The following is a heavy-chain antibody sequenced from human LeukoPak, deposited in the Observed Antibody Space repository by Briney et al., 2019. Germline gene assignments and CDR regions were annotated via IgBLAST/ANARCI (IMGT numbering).Heavy chain of an antibody. Sequence: GGSLRLSCVVSGFTFNRCWMNWVRQAPGKGLEWVAHINPDGRNTYYVDSVKGRFTISRDNAQNSMYLQMNSLRVEDTAVYYCTSWGDTTAEYFQRWGQGTLVTVSS. J-gene: IGHJ1*01. D-gene: IGHD2-21*02. V-gene: IGHV3-7*01. CDR2: INPDGRNT. CDR3: TSWGDTTAEYFQR. CDR1: GFTFNRCW.